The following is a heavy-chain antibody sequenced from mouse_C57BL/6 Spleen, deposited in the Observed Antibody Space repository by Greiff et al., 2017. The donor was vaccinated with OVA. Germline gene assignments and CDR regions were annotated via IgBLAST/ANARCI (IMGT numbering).Heavy chain of an antibody. CDR1: GYTFTSYW. J-gene: IGHJ4*01. Sequence: QVQLQQPGAELVRPGTSVKLSCKASGYTFTSYWMHWVKQRPGQGLEWIGVIDPSDSYTNYNQKFKGKATLTVDTSSSTAYMQLSSLTSEDSAVYDCARRSSITSVVAPYAMDYWGQGTSVTVSS. V-gene: IGHV1-59*01. D-gene: IGHD1-1*01. CDR3: ARRSSITSVVAPYAMDY. CDR2: IDPSDSYT.